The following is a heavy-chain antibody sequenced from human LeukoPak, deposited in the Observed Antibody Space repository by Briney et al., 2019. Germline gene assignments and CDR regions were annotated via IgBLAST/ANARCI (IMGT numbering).Heavy chain of an antibody. D-gene: IGHD2-15*01. Sequence: GGSLRRSCAASGFTFSSYWMSWVRQAPGKGLEWVANINQDGSEKYYVDSVKGRFTISRENAKNSLYLQMTSLRAEDTAVYYCARAKGYCSGGSCLRYFDYWGQGTLVTVSS. J-gene: IGHJ4*02. CDR2: INQDGSEK. CDR1: GFTFSSYW. V-gene: IGHV3-7*01. CDR3: ARAKGYCSGGSCLRYFDY.